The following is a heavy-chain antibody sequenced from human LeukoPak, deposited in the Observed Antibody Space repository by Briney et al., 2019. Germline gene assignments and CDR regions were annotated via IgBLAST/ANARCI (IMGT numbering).Heavy chain of an antibody. D-gene: IGHD1-26*01. CDR1: GDSISTYY. CDR2: IYSSGNT. CDR3: ARLRWQLVGPYFDY. Sequence: SETLSLTCSFSGDSISTYYWSWIRQSPGKGLEWIGHIYSSGNTDYNSSLKSRVTISIDTSKSQFSLRLSSVTATDTAVYYCARLRWQLVGPYFDYWGQGILVTVSS. J-gene: IGHJ4*02. V-gene: IGHV4-59*01.